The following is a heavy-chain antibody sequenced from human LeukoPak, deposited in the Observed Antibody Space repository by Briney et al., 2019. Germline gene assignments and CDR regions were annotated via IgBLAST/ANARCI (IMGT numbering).Heavy chain of an antibody. J-gene: IGHJ5*02. D-gene: IGHD3-10*01. Sequence: KTSETLSLTCTVSGGSISSGSYYWSWIRQPAGKGLEWIGRIYTSGSTNYNPSLKSRVTISVDTSKNQFSLKLSSVTAADTAVYYCARDRITMVRGVIWWFDPWGQGTLVTVSS. V-gene: IGHV4-61*02. CDR2: IYTSGST. CDR1: GGSISSGSYY. CDR3: ARDRITMVRGVIWWFDP.